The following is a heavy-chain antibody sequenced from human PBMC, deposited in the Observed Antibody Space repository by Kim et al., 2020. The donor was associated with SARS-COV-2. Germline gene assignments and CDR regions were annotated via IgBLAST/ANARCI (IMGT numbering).Heavy chain of an antibody. J-gene: IGHJ2*01. CDR3: ARVSIAVNGGGYWYFDL. Sequence: GGSLRLSCAASGFTFSDYYMSWIRQAPGKGLEWVSYISSSSSYTNYADSVKGRFTISRDNAKNSLYLQMNSLRAEDTAVYYCARVSIAVNGGGYWYFDLWGRGTLVTVSS. V-gene: IGHV3-11*05. D-gene: IGHD6-19*01. CDR1: GFTFSDYY. CDR2: ISSSSSYT.